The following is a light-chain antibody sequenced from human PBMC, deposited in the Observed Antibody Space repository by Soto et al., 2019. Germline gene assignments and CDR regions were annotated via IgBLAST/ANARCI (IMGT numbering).Light chain of an antibody. J-gene: IGKJ2*01. CDR3: QQYNSPGT. CDR2: DAS. CDR1: QSISSW. Sequence: DIQMTQSPSTLSASVGDRVTITCRASQSISSWLAWYQQKPGKAPKLLIYDASSLESGVPSRFSGSGSGTEFSLTISSLQPDEFATYYCQQYNSPGTFGQGTKLEI. V-gene: IGKV1-5*01.